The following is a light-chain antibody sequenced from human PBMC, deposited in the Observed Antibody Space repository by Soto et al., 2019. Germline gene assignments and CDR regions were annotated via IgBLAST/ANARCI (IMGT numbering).Light chain of an antibody. Sequence: QSVLTQPASLSGSPGQSVTISCTGTSSDVGSYNYVSWYQQHPGKAPKLMIYDVSNRPSGVSNRFSGSKSGNTASLTISGLQAEDEADYYCNSYTGSSTPYVFGTGTKVTVL. CDR2: DVS. J-gene: IGLJ1*01. V-gene: IGLV2-14*03. CDR3: NSYTGSSTPYV. CDR1: SSDVGSYNY.